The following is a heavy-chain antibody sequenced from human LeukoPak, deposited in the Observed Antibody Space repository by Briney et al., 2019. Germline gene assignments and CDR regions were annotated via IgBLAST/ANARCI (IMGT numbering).Heavy chain of an antibody. V-gene: IGHV3-9*01. J-gene: IGHJ4*02. CDR1: GFTFDDYA. CDR2: ISWNSGSI. CDR3: AKDMD. Sequence: GRSLRLSCAASGFTFDDYAMHWVRQAPGKGLEWVSGISWNSGSIGYADSVKGRLTISRDNAKNSLYLQMNSLRAEDTALYYCAKDMDWGQGTLVTVSS.